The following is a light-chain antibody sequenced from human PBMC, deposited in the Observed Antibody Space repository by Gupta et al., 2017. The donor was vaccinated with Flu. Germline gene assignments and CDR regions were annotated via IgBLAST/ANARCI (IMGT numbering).Light chain of an antibody. CDR1: QSVSSSY. J-gene: IGKJ4*02. Sequence: TVLTPSPGTLSLTPGERATLSGRASQSVSSSYLAWYQQKPGQAPRLLIYGASSRATGIPDRFSGSGSGTDFTLTISRLEPEDFAVYYCQQYGSSPLTFGRGTKVEIK. V-gene: IGKV3-20*01. CDR2: GAS. CDR3: QQYGSSPLT.